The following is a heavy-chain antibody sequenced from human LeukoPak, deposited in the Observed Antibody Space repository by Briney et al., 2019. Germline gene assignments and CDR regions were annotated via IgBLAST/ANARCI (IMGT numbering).Heavy chain of an antibody. CDR3: ASGFYSNYDDYYYGMDV. CDR2: INPSGGST. CDR1: RYTFTSYY. J-gene: IGHJ6*02. V-gene: IGHV1-46*01. Sequence: ASMKVSCKASRYTFTSYYMHWVRQAPGQGLEWMGIINPSGGSTSYAQKFQGRVTMTRDTSTSTVYMELSSLRSEDTAVYYCASGFYSNYDDYYYGMDVWGQGTTVTVSS. D-gene: IGHD4-11*01.